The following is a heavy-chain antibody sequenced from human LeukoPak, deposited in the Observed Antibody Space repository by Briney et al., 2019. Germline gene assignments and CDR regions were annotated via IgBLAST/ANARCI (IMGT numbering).Heavy chain of an antibody. V-gene: IGHV4-34*01. CDR2: INHSGST. J-gene: IGHJ4*02. CDR3: ARATGYDHLLFDY. Sequence: SETLSLTCTVSGGSISSYYWSWIRQPPGKGLEWIGEINHSGSTNYNPSLKSRVTISVDTSKNQFSLKLSSVTAADTAVYYCARATGYDHLLFDYWGQGTLVTVSS. CDR1: GGSISSYY. D-gene: IGHD2-2*01.